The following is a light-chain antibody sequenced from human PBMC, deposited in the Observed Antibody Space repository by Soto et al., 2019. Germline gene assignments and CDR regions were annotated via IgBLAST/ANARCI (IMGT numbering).Light chain of an antibody. J-gene: IGLJ2*01. V-gene: IGLV2-14*03. CDR2: DVT. CDR1: SSDIGGYNY. Sequence: QSVLTQPASVSGSPGQSITISCTGTSSDIGGYNYVSWFQHHPGKAPKLMIFDVTNRPSGVSNRFSGSKSGNTASLTISGLQAEDEADYYCSSYTRSDTVLFGGGTKVTVL. CDR3: SSYTRSDTVL.